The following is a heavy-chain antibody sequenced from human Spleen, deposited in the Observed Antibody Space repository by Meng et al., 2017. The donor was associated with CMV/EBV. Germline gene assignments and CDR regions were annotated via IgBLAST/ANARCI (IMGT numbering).Heavy chain of an antibody. D-gene: IGHD4-11*01. CDR2: IQNDGSNK. Sequence: GGSLRLSCAASGFSFNRNGMHWVRQAPGKGLEWVAFIQNDGSNKYYADSVKGRFTISRDNSKNTLYLQMNSLRAEDTAVYFCAKDRVAYTNYPYGMDVWGQGTTVTVSS. J-gene: IGHJ6*02. CDR3: AKDRVAYTNYPYGMDV. V-gene: IGHV3-30*02. CDR1: GFSFNRNG.